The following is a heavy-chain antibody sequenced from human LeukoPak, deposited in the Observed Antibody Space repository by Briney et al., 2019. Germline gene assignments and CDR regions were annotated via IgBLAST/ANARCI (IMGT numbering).Heavy chain of an antibody. CDR1: GGSFSGYY. V-gene: IGHV4-34*01. Sequence: PSETLSLTCAVYGGSFSGYYWSWIRQPPGKGLEWIGEINHSGSTNYNPSLKSRVTISVDTSKSQFSLKLSSVTAADTAVYYCARGLPNEMAFDIWGQGTMVTVSS. D-gene: IGHD5-24*01. CDR3: ARGLPNEMAFDI. CDR2: INHSGST. J-gene: IGHJ3*02.